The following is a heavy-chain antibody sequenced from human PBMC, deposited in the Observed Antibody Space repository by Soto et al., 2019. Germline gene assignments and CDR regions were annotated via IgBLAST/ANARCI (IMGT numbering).Heavy chain of an antibody. CDR3: ARDSRDIVVVPAAMKGVEYYYYYGMDV. Sequence: QVQLQESGPGLVKPSQTLSLTCTVSGGSISSGDYYWSWIRQPPGKGLEWIGYIYYSGSTYYNPSLKSRVTISGDTSKNQFSLKLSSVTAADTAVYYCARDSRDIVVVPAAMKGVEYYYYYGMDVWGQGTTVTVSS. D-gene: IGHD2-2*01. J-gene: IGHJ6*02. V-gene: IGHV4-30-4*01. CDR2: IYYSGST. CDR1: GGSISSGDYY.